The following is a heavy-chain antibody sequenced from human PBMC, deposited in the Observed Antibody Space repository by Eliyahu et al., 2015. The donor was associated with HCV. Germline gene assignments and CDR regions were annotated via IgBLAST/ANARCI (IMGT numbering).Heavy chain of an antibody. CDR2: TXYSGST. CDR3: ARGNTIIGNAFDI. CDR1: GDSISSYY. D-gene: IGHD3-22*01. J-gene: IGHJ3*02. V-gene: IGHV4-59*01. Sequence: QVQLQESGPGLVKPSETLSLTCTVSGDSISSYYWNWIRQPPKKGLEWIGYTXYSGSTNYNPSLKSRVTISVDTSKNQFSLKLRSVTAADTAVYYCARGNTIIGNAFDIWGQGTMVTVSS.